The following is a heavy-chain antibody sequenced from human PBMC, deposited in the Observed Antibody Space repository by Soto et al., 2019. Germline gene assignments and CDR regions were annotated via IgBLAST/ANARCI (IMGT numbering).Heavy chain of an antibody. Sequence: GGSLRLSCAASGFTFSDYYMSWIRQAPGKGLEWVSYISSSGSTIYYADSVKGRFTISRDNAKNSLYLQMNSLRAEDTAVYYCARDQDILTGYYLPYYMDVWGKGTTVTVSS. V-gene: IGHV3-11*01. CDR1: GFTFSDYY. CDR3: ARDQDILTGYYLPYYMDV. J-gene: IGHJ6*03. CDR2: ISSSGSTI. D-gene: IGHD3-9*01.